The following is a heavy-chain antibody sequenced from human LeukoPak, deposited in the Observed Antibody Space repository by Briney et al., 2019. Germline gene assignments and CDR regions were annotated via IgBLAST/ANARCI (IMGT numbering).Heavy chain of an antibody. V-gene: IGHV4-34*01. J-gene: IGHJ4*02. D-gene: IGHD6-6*01. CDR3: ARRGRYSSSYDY. Sequence: PSETLSLTCTVSGGSISSYYWSWIRQPPGKGLEWIGEINHSGSTNYNPSLKSRVTISVDTSKNQFSLKLSSVTAADTAVYYCARRGRYSSSYDYWGQGTLVTVSS. CDR1: GGSISSYY. CDR2: INHSGST.